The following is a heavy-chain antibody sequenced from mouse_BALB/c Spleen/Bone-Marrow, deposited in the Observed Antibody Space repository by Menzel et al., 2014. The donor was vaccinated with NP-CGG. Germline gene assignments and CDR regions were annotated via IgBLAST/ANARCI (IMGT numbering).Heavy chain of an antibody. CDR2: IDPANGNT. D-gene: IGHD1-1*01. CDR3: AMYYYGSSLFAY. Sequence: VQLQQSGAELVKPGASVKLSCTASGFNIKDTYMHWVKQRPEQGLEWIGRIDPANGNTKYDPNFQGKATITADTSSNTAYLQLSSLTSEDTAVYYCAMYYYGSSLFAYWGQGTLVTVSA. CDR1: GFNIKDTY. V-gene: IGHV14-3*02. J-gene: IGHJ3*01.